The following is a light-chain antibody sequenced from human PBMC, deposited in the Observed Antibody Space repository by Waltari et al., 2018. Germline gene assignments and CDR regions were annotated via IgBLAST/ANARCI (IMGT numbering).Light chain of an antibody. CDR3: QQYNNWPGT. CDR2: GAS. Sequence: EIVMTQSPATLSASPGERATLTCRASQSVSSNLAWYQQKPGQAPRLLSYGASTRATGIPARFSGSGSGTEFTLTISSMQSEDFAVYYCQQYNNWPGTFGQGTKVEIK. J-gene: IGKJ1*01. CDR1: QSVSSN. V-gene: IGKV3-15*01.